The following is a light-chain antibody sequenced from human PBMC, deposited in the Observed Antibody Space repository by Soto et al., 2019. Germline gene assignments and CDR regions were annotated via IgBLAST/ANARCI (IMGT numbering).Light chain of an antibody. J-gene: IGKJ5*01. V-gene: IGKV1-39*01. CDR2: AAS. CDR1: QSISIY. CDR3: QQSYSTHIT. Sequence: DIQMTQSPSSLSASVGDRVTITCRASQSISIYLNWYQQKPGKAPKLLIYAASSLQSGVPSRFSGSGSGTDFTLTISSLQPEDFATYYCQQSYSTHITFGQGTRLEIK.